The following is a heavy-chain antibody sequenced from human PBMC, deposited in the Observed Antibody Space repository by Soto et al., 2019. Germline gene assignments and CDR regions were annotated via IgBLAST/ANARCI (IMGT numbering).Heavy chain of an antibody. CDR1: GYTFTSYY. CDR2: INPSGGST. D-gene: IGHD3-3*02. Sequence: GASVKVSCKASGYTFTSYYMHWVRQAPGQGXEWMGIINPSGGSTSYAQKFQGRVTMTRDTSTSTVYMELSSLRSEDTAVYYCARVVHFWGGYYTDYYGMDVWGQGTTVTVSS. V-gene: IGHV1-46*01. J-gene: IGHJ6*02. CDR3: ARVVHFWGGYYTDYYGMDV.